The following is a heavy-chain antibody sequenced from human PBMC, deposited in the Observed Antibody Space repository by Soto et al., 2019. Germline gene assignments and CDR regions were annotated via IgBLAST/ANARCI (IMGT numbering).Heavy chain of an antibody. D-gene: IGHD4-17*01. V-gene: IGHV5-51*01. CDR1: GYMFTSYW. Sequence: GESLKISCEGSGYMFTSYWIGWVRQMPGKGLEWMGSIYPGDSETRYSPSLQGQVTFSADKSINTAYLQWSSLKASDTAMYYCVRHVGGYGDYVYWGQGTLVTVSS. CDR2: IYPGDSET. J-gene: IGHJ1*01. CDR3: VRHVGGYGDYVY.